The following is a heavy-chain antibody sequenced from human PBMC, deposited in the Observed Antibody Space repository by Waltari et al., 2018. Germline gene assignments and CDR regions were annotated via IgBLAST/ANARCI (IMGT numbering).Heavy chain of an antibody. CDR1: GFTFSDYW. J-gene: IGHJ4*02. V-gene: IGHV3-7*01. D-gene: IGHD6-19*01. Sequence: EVHLVESGGGLVQPGGSLRLSCVASGFTFSDYWMSWVRQAPGKGLEWLGKKQEDGGTKNYVDSVKGRFTISRDNAKNSLYLQMNSLRAEDTAVYYCATNDGWSPGGNYWGQGTLVTVSS. CDR2: KQEDGGTK. CDR3: ATNDGWSPGGNY.